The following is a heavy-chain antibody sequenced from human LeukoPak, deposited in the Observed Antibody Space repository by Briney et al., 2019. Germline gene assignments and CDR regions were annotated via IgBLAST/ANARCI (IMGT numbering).Heavy chain of an antibody. V-gene: IGHV1-8*01. J-gene: IGHJ6*02. Sequence: GASVKVSCKASGYTFTSYDINWVRQATGQGLEWMGWMNPNSGNTGYAQKFQGRVTMTRNTSISTAYMELSSLRSEDTAVYYCARSPPCSSTSPSSALCYYYGMDVWGQGTTVTVSS. D-gene: IGHD2-2*01. CDR1: GYTFTSYD. CDR2: MNPNSGNT. CDR3: ARSPPCSSTSPSSALCYYYGMDV.